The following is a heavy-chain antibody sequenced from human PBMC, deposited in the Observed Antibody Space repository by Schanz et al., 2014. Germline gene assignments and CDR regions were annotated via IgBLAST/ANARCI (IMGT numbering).Heavy chain of an antibody. J-gene: IGHJ6*02. CDR1: GGSISTYY. CDR3: YGMDV. V-gene: IGHV4-59*12. Sequence: QVQLQESGPGLVKPSETLSLTCTVSGGSISTYYWSWIRQPAGKGLEWIGYIFFRGSTYYNPSLKSRVTISIDPSKNQFSRRLTSVTAADTAVYYCYGMDVWGQGTTVTVSS. CDR2: IFFRGST.